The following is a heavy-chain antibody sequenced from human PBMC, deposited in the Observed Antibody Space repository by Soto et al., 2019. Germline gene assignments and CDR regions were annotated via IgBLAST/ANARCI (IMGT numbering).Heavy chain of an antibody. CDR2: IYYSGST. CDR1: GGSISSYY. J-gene: IGHJ3*02. CDR3: AKPRRYCSGGSCDRDAFDI. Sequence: QVQLQESGPGLVKPSETLSLTCTVSGGSISSYYWSWIRQPPGKGLEWIGYIYYSGSTNYNPSLXSRGTISVDPXXNXFDXKLSSVAAADTGVYYCAKPRRYCSGGSCDRDAFDIWGQGTMVTVSS. D-gene: IGHD2-15*01. V-gene: IGHV4-59*01.